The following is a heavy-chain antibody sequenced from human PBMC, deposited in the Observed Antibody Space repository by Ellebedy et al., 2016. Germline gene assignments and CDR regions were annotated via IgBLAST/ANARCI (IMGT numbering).Heavy chain of an antibody. Sequence: GESLKISCAASGITFSNAWMSWVRQAPGKGLEWVSYISSSGSTIYYADSVKGRLTIPRDNAKNSLYLQMNSLSAEDTDVYYCARDRRGLVDRPYYYMDVWGKGTTVTVSS. CDR3: ARDRRGLVDRPYYYMDV. V-gene: IGHV3-11*01. CDR2: ISSSGSTI. D-gene: IGHD3/OR15-3a*01. CDR1: GITFSNAW. J-gene: IGHJ6*03.